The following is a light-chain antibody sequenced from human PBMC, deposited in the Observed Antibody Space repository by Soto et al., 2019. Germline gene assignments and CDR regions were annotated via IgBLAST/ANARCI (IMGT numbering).Light chain of an antibody. CDR2: HAS. CDR1: QGIAKY. V-gene: IGKV1-33*01. CDR3: QQSDNLPLT. Sequence: DTQMTQSPSSLSASVGDRVTITCQASQGIAKYLHWYQQKPGKAPKLLIYHASNLQTGVLSRFSGSGSGTDFTFTISSLLPEDIATYYCQQSDNLPLTFGGGTKVEI. J-gene: IGKJ4*01.